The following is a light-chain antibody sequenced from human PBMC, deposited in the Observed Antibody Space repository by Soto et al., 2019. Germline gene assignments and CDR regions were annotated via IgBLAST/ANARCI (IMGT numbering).Light chain of an antibody. V-gene: IGKV3-20*01. CDR2: GAS. CDR1: QSVSSNY. J-gene: IGKJ1*01. CDR3: QQHGSSPWM. Sequence: EVVLTQSPGTLSLPPGERATLSCRASQSVSSNYVAWYQQIPGQTPRLLIYGASSRATGIPDRFSGSGSGTDFTLTISRLEPEDFAVYYCQQHGSSPWMFGQGTKVDIK.